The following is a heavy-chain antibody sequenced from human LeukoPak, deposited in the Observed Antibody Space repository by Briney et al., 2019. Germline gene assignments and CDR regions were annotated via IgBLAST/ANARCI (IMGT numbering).Heavy chain of an antibody. CDR2: IYTSGST. CDR1: GGSISSYY. D-gene: IGHD5-18*01. CDR3: ARHRLSYGRMYYMDV. V-gene: IGHV4-4*07. Sequence: PSETLSLTCTVSGGSISSYYWSWIRQPAGKGLEWIGRIYTSGSTNYNPSLKSRVTMSVDTSKNQFSLKLSSVTAADTAVYYCARHRLSYGRMYYMDVWGKGTTVTVSS. J-gene: IGHJ6*03.